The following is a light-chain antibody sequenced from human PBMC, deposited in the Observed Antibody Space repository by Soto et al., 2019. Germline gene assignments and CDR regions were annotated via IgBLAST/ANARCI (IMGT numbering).Light chain of an antibody. V-gene: IGKV3-11*01. J-gene: IGKJ2*01. Sequence: EIVLTQSPATLSLSPGESATLSCRASQSVSSYLAWYQQKPGQAPRLLIYDASNRATGIPARFSGSGSGTDFTLTISSLDPEDFAVYYCQQRSNWHRTFGQGTKLEIK. CDR1: QSVSSY. CDR2: DAS. CDR3: QQRSNWHRT.